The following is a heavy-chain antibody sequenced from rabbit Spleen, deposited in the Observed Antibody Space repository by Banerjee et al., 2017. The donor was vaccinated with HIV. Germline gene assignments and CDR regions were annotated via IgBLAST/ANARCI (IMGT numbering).Heavy chain of an antibody. CDR1: GVSFTNNNY. Sequence: QSLEESGGDLVKPGASLTLTCTASGVSFTNNNYMCWVRQAPGKGLEWIACIDTGRSGFTYFASWAKGRFTISKTSSTTVTLQMTSLTAADTATYFRARDTGSSFSSYGMDLWGQGTLVTVS. CDR2: IDTGRSGFT. J-gene: IGHJ6*01. V-gene: IGHV1S40*01. CDR3: ARDTGSSFSSYGMDL. D-gene: IGHD8-1*01.